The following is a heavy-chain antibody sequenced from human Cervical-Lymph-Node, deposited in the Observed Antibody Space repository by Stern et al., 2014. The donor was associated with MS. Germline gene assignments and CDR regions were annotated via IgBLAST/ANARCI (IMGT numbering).Heavy chain of an antibody. CDR3: AREDAVVTGVDS. D-gene: IGHD4-23*01. CDR1: GGSISSSHW. Sequence: QLQLQESGPGLVKPSGTLSLTCAVSGGSISSSHWWTWVRQPPGKGLEGIGEIYHGGSPNYNPFLKSLVILCVDNSKNQVSLNQCSVTAADTAVYYCAREDAVVTGVDSWGQGTLVTVSS. CDR2: IYHGGSP. J-gene: IGHJ4*02. V-gene: IGHV4-4*02.